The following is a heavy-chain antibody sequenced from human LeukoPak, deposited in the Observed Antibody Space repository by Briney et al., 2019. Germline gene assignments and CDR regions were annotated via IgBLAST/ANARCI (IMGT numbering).Heavy chain of an antibody. Sequence: ASVEVSCKASGGTFSSYAISWVRQAPGQGLEWMGWINAYNGDTNYAQKFQGRVTLTTDTSTTTAFMELKSLRSGDTAVYYCARDGSGWWDDYWGQGTLVTVSS. CDR1: GGTFSSYA. V-gene: IGHV1-18*01. D-gene: IGHD6-19*01. CDR3: ARDGSGWWDDY. J-gene: IGHJ4*02. CDR2: INAYNGDT.